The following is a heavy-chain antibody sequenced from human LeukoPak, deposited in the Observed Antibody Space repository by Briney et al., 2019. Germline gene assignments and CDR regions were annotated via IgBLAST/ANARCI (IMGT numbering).Heavy chain of an antibody. V-gene: IGHV1-69*05. Sequence: SVKVSCKASGDIFTSYSISWVRQAPEQGPEWMGGIIPIFGSANYAQKFQGRVTITTDQSTSTAYMELSSLSSEDTAVYYCARVGRSRGSLPNSYYYMDVWGTGTTVTVSS. CDR3: ARVGRSRGSLPNSYYYMDV. D-gene: IGHD1-26*01. J-gene: IGHJ6*03. CDR1: GDIFTSYS. CDR2: IIPIFGSA.